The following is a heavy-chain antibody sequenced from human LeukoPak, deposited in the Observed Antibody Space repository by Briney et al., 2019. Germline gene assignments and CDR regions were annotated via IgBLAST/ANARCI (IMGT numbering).Heavy chain of an antibody. CDR2: ISSSSTYI. CDR3: ARPYLYHFDF. J-gene: IGHJ4*02. Sequence: GGSLRLSCAASGFTFSTYSMNWVPQAPGKGLEWVSYISSSSTYIYYADSVKGRFTISRDNAKNSLYLQMNSLRAEDTAVYYCARPYLYHFDFWGQGTLVTVSS. V-gene: IGHV3-21*01. CDR1: GFTFSTYS. D-gene: IGHD3-16*01.